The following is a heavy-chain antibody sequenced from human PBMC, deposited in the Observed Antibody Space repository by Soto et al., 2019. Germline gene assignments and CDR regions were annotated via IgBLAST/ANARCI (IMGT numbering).Heavy chain of an antibody. D-gene: IGHD3-9*01. CDR3: ARAFDILTRYYFDY. CDR1: GGSISSGDYY. J-gene: IGHJ4*02. V-gene: IGHV4-30-4*01. CDR2: IYYSGST. Sequence: PSETLSLTCTVSGGSISSGDYYWSWIRQPPGKGLEWIGYIYYSGSTYYNPSLKSRVTISVDTSKNQFSLKLSSVTATDTAVYYCARAFDILTRYYFDYWGKGTLVTVSS.